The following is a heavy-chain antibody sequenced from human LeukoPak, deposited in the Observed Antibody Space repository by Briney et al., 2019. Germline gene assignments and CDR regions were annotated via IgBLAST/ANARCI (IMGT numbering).Heavy chain of an antibody. CDR1: GDSMSRSSGY. CDR3: ARLGGSGNYLFDY. Sequence: PSETLSLTCTVSGDSMSRSSGYWDWIRQSPGKGLEWIGNIYNSGNAYYNPSLESRVTISVDTSKKEFYLKLTSVTAADTAVYYCARLGGSGNYLFDYWGQGTLVTVSS. D-gene: IGHD3-10*01. J-gene: IGHJ4*02. CDR2: IYNSGNA. V-gene: IGHV4-39*01.